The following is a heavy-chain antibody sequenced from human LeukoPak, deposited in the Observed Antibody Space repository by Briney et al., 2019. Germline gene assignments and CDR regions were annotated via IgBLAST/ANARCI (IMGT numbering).Heavy chain of an antibody. CDR1: GGSISSYY. V-gene: IGHV4-59*01. Sequence: PSETLSLTCTVSGGSISSYYWSWIRQPPGKGLEWIGYIYYSGSTNYNPSLKSRVTISVDTSKNQFSLKLSSVTAADTAVYYCARGGYYYDSSGYSFAFDIWGQGTMVTVSS. J-gene: IGHJ3*02. D-gene: IGHD3-22*01. CDR3: ARGGYYYDSSGYSFAFDI. CDR2: IYYSGST.